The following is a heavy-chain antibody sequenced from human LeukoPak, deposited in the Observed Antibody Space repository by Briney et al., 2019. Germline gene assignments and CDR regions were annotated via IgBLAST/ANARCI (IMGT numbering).Heavy chain of an antibody. Sequence: SETLSLTCTVSGGSISSSSYYWGWIRQPPGRGLEWIGSIYYSGSTYYNPSLKSRVAISVDTSKNQFSLKLSSLTAADTAVYYCATLARYDYVWGSYHNYYFDYWGQGTLVTVSS. V-gene: IGHV4-39*01. CDR2: IYYSGST. J-gene: IGHJ4*02. D-gene: IGHD3-16*02. CDR3: ATLARYDYVWGSYHNYYFDY. CDR1: GGSISSSSYY.